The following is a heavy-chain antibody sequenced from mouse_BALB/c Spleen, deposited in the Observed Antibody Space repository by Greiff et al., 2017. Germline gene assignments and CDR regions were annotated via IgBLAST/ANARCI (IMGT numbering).Heavy chain of an antibody. Sequence: VQLKESGPGLVKPSQSLSLTCTVTGYSITSDYAWNWIRQFPGNKLEWMGYISYSGSTSYNPSLKSRISITRDTSKNQFFLQLNSVTTEDTATYFCARQGYYAMDDWGQGTSVTVSS. CDR2: ISYSGST. V-gene: IGHV3-2*02. CDR3: ARQGYYAMDD. J-gene: IGHJ4*01. CDR1: GYSITSDYA.